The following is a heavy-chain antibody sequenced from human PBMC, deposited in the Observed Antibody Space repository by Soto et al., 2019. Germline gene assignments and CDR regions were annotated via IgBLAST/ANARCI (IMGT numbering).Heavy chain of an antibody. CDR3: ARGNGHSSGLLDF. J-gene: IGHJ4*02. CDR1: GFTFRTYG. CDR2: IWYDGSNK. V-gene: IGHV3-33*01. Sequence: PGGSLRLSCAASGFTFRTYGMHWVRQAPGKGPEWVSVIWYDGSNKYYADSVKGRFTISRDNSKNTLYLQMDSLRAEDTALYYCARGNGHSSGLLDFWGPGTLVTVSS. D-gene: IGHD2-8*02.